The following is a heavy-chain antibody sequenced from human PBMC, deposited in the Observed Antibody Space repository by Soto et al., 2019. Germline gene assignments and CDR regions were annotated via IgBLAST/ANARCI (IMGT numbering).Heavy chain of an antibody. CDR2: INPNTGDT. J-gene: IGHJ4*02. CDR1: GYTFIAYY. CDR3: ARDRPPDF. V-gene: IGHV1-2*02. Sequence: ASVKVSCKASGYTFIAYYIHWVRQAPGQGLEWMGWINPNTGDTYYPEKFQGRVTLTRDKPVSTAYMELTRLTSDDTAVYYCARDRPPDFGGQGPLVTVS.